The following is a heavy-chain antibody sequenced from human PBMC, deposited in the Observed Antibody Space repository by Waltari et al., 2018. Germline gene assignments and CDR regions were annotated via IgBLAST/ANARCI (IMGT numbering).Heavy chain of an antibody. CDR2: INGYGDKT. V-gene: IGHV3-23*01. CDR3: AKAHFYDSSGYIEH. Sequence: EVQVLESGGGLVQPGGSLRLTCAASGFIFSIYGINWVRQAPGKGLEWVSGINGYGDKTYYADSVKGRFTLSRDNSKNTLSLQMNSLRAEDTAVYYCAKAHFYDSSGYIEHWGQGTLVTVSS. J-gene: IGHJ5*02. D-gene: IGHD3-22*01. CDR1: GFIFSIYG.